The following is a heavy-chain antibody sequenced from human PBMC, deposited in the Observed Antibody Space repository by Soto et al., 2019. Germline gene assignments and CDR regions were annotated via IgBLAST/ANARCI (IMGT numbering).Heavy chain of an antibody. CDR1: GYTFTSYG. J-gene: IGHJ3*02. D-gene: IGHD3-22*01. V-gene: IGHV1-18*01. Sequence: GASVKVSCKASGYTFTSYGISWVRQAPGQGLEWMGWISAYNGNTNYAQKFQERVTITRDMSTSTAYMELSSLRSEDTAVYYCAADRGYYDSSGYYPHDAFDIWGQGTMVTVSS. CDR3: AADRGYYDSSGYYPHDAFDI. CDR2: ISAYNGNT.